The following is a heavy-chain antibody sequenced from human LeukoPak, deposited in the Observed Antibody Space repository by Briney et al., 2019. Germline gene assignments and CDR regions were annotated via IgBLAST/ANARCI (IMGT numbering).Heavy chain of an antibody. J-gene: IGHJ5*02. Sequence: SETLSLTCSVSGGSISSYYWSWIRQPPGKGLEWIGHIHYSGSTSYNPSLKSRVTMSVDTSKNQLSLKLSSVTAADTAVYYCARGVAAAGTPGTNWFDPWGQGTLVTVSS. D-gene: IGHD6-13*01. CDR1: GGSISSYY. V-gene: IGHV4-59*12. CDR3: ARGVAAAGTPGTNWFDP. CDR2: IHYSGST.